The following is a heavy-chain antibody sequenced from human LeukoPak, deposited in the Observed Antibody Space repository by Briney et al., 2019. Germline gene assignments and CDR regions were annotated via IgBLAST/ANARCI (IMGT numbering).Heavy chain of an antibody. V-gene: IGHV4-39*07. CDR1: GGSISSSSYY. CDR3: ARDHEGYCTNGVCYRLRENWFDP. J-gene: IGHJ5*02. D-gene: IGHD2-8*01. Sequence: SETLSLTCTVSGGSISSSSYYWGWIRQPPGKGLEWIGSIYYSGSTYYNPSLKSRVTISVDTSKNQSSLKLSSVTAADTAVYYCARDHEGYCTNGVCYRLRENWFDPWGQGTLVTVSS. CDR2: IYYSGST.